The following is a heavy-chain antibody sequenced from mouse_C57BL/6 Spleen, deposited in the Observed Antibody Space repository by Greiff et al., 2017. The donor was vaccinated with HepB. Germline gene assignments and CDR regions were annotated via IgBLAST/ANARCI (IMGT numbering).Heavy chain of an antibody. D-gene: IGHD2-3*01. CDR1: GYTFTSYW. V-gene: IGHV1-7*01. CDR2: INPSSGYT. J-gene: IGHJ4*01. CDR3: ARSYDGYPHYAMDY. Sequence: QVHVKQSGAELAKPGASVKLSCKASGYTFTSYWMHWVKQRPGQGLEWIGYINPSSGYTKYNQKFKDKATLTADKSSSTAYMQLSSLTYEDSAVYYCARSYDGYPHYAMDYWGQGTSVTVSS.